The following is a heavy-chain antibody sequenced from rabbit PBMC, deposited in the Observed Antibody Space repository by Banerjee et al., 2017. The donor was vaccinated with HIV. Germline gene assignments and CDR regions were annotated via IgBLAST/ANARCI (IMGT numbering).Heavy chain of an antibody. CDR2: IYAGSSGST. J-gene: IGHJ4*01. CDR1: GFSFSSSYY. D-gene: IGHD6-1*01. CDR3: ARDSYAGVAGYAYGLVL. V-gene: IGHV1S40*01. Sequence: QSLEESGGDLVKPGASLTLTCTASGFSFSSSYYMCWVRPAPGKGLEWIACIYAGSSGSTYYASWAKGRCTISKSSSTTVTLQKTSLTAADTATYFCARDSYAGVAGYAYGLVLWGQGTLVTVS.